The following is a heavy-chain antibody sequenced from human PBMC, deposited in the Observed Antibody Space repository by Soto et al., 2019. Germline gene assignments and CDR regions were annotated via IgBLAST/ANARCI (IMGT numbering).Heavy chain of an antibody. D-gene: IGHD3-10*01. CDR2: IYHTGDT. V-gene: IGHV4-59*08. CDR1: SGPSRSHN. J-gene: IGHJ6*02. CDR3: VRQGIGDLHGLVDV. Sequence: QVQLQQSGPGLVKPSETLSLTCTVSSGPSRSHNWGWIRQPPGGGLGWIGYIYHTGDTSYNPSLRSRVTISADRSQNHISLTLRSVTAADTAVYCCVRQGIGDLHGLVDVWCQGTRVSVSS.